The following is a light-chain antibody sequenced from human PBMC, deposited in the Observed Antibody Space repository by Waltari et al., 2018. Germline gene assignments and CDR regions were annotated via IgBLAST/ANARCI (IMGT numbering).Light chain of an antibody. V-gene: IGLV7-46*01. CDR1: TGPVTNDHF. Sequence: QAVVTREPSLTVSPRGTVTLTCRSSTGPVTNDHFPYWFQQKPGQAPRALIYDGTNRQSWTPARFSGSLVGGKAALTLSGAQPEDETVYYCLLSYAGARVFGGGTKLTVL. CDR2: DGT. CDR3: LLSYAGARV. J-gene: IGLJ3*02.